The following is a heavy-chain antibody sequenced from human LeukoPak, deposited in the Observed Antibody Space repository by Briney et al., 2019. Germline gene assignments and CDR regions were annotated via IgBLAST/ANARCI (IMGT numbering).Heavy chain of an antibody. CDR1: GFTFSSYA. CDR2: ISSNGGST. Sequence: GGSLRLSCAASGFTFSSYAMHWVRQAPGKGLEYVSAISSNGGSTYYANSVKGRFTISRDNSKNTLYLQMGSLRAEDMAVYYCARDSKYYYDSSGYLGLSQFDYWGQGTLVTVSS. V-gene: IGHV3-64*01. J-gene: IGHJ4*02. CDR3: ARDSKYYYDSSGYLGLSQFDY. D-gene: IGHD3-22*01.